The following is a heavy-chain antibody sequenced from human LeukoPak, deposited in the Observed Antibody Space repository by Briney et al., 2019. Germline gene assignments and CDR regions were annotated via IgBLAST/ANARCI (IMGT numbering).Heavy chain of an antibody. CDR1: GYTFTSYG. CDR2: ISAYNGKT. CDR3: AREIEYCTNGVCFPWFDP. Sequence: ASVKVSCKASGYTFTSYGISCVRQAPGQGLEWMGWISAYNGKTNYAQKLQGRVTMTTDTSTSTAYMELRSLRSDDTAVYYCAREIEYCTNGVCFPWFDPWGQGTLVTVSS. V-gene: IGHV1-18*01. J-gene: IGHJ5*02. D-gene: IGHD2-8*01.